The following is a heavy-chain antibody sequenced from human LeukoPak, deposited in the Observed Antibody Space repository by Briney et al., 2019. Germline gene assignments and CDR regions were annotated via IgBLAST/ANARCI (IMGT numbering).Heavy chain of an antibody. V-gene: IGHV1-69*05. CDR3: ARDCSGGSCYLDY. D-gene: IGHD2-15*01. J-gene: IGHJ4*02. CDR1: GGTFSSYA. CDR2: IIPIFGTA. Sequence: GASVKVSCKASGGTFSSYAISWVRQAPGQGVEWMGRIIPIFGTANYAQKFQGRVTITTDESTSTAYMELSSLRSEDTAVYYCARDCSGGSCYLDYWGQGTLVTVSS.